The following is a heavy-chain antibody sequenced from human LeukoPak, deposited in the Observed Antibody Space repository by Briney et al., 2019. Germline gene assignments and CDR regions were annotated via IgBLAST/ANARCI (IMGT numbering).Heavy chain of an antibody. CDR2: ISGSGGST. CDR3: AKASREVVYYYYYYMDV. V-gene: IGHV3-23*01. J-gene: IGHJ6*03. D-gene: IGHD2-15*01. Sequence: GSLRLSCAASGFTFSSYAMSWVRQAPGKALEWVSAISGSGGSTYYADSVKGRFTISRDNSKNTLYLQMNSLRAEDTAVYYCAKASREVVYYYYYYMDVWGKGTTVTVSS. CDR1: GFTFSSYA.